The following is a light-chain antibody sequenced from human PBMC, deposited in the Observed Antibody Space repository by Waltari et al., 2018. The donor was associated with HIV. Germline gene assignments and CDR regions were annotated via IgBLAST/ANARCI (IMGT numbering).Light chain of an antibody. CDR2: GAA. J-gene: IGKJ2*01. V-gene: IGKV3-15*01. CDR3: QQYNIRPRGNT. Sequence: DIVMTQSPAILSVSPGERVTLSCRASQGVGSNLAWYQQKVGQAPRLLIYGAATRADEIPGRFSGSVSVTDFTLTIDSLQSEDFATYYCQQYNIRPRGNTFGQGTKLQIK. CDR1: QGVGSN.